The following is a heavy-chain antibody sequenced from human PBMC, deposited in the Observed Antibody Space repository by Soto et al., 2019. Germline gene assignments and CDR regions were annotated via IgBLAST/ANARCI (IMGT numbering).Heavy chain of an antibody. CDR2: IIPSFGTA. Sequence: SVKVSCKASGGTFSNYTINWVRQAPGQGLEWMGRIIPSFGTANYAQKFQGRVTITADESTSTAYMELSSLRSEDTAVYYCARSADIFYSSSWYPHWFDPWGQGTLVTVSS. CDR3: ARSADIFYSSSWYPHWFDP. CDR1: GGTFSNYT. J-gene: IGHJ5*02. V-gene: IGHV1-69*13. D-gene: IGHD6-13*01.